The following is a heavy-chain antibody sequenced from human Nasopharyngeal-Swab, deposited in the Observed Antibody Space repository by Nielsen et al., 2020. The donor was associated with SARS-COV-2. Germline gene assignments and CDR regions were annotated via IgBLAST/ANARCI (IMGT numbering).Heavy chain of an antibody. V-gene: IGHV3-30-3*01. Sequence: VRQAPGKGLEWVAVISYDGSNKYYADSVKGRFTISRDNSKNTLYLQMNSLRAEDTAVYYCASTDNYYYCYMDVWGKGTTVTVSS. D-gene: IGHD2-15*01. CDR2: ISYDGSNK. J-gene: IGHJ6*03. CDR3: ASTDNYYYCYMDV.